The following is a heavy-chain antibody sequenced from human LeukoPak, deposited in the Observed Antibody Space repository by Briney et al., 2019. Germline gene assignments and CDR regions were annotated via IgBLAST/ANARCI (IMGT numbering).Heavy chain of an antibody. D-gene: IGHD4-17*01. Sequence: TSETLSLTCTVSGGSISSYYWSWIRQPPGKGLEWIGYIYYSGSTNYNPSLKSRVTISVDTSKNQFSLKLSSVTAADTAVYYCVGRSSIGDQKGGDYFDYWGQGTLVTVSS. CDR1: GGSISSYY. CDR3: VGRSSIGDQKGGDYFDY. V-gene: IGHV4-59*12. J-gene: IGHJ4*02. CDR2: IYYSGST.